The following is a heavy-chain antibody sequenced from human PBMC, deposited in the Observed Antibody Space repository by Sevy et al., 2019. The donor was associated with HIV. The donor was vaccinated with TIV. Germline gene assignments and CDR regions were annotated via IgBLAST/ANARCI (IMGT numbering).Heavy chain of an antibody. Sequence: GGSLRLSCAASGFTFDDYAMHWVRQAPGKGLEWVSGIYWDCDSVGYADSVKGRFTISRDNSENSLYLQMKSLRPEDTALYYCAKDRVGAARKSGFDIWGQGTMVTVSS. CDR1: GFTFDDYA. D-gene: IGHD1-26*01. J-gene: IGHJ3*02. V-gene: IGHV3-9*01. CDR3: AKDRVGAARKSGFDI. CDR2: IYWDCDSV.